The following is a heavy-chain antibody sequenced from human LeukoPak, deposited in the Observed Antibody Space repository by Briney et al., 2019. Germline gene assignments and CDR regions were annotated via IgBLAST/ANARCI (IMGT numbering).Heavy chain of an antibody. CDR3: AKDRGFTLRDGGMLDY. D-gene: IGHD5-24*01. J-gene: IGHJ4*02. CDR2: ISGRGGDT. V-gene: IGHV3-23*01. CDR1: GFSFSTFA. Sequence: GGSLRLSCAASGFSFSTFAMNWVRQVPGKGLEWVSGISGRGGDTYDAESVRGRLTISRDDSKNTLYLQMTSLRAEDTAIYYCAKDRGFTLRDGGMLDYWGQGTLVTVSS.